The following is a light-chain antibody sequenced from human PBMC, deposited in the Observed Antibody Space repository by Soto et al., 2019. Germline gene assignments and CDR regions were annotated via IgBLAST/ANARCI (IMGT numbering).Light chain of an antibody. CDR3: CSYAGNFIWV. CDR2: SNN. CDR1: SSNIGSNT. Sequence: QSVLTQPPSASGTPGQRVTISCSGSSSNIGSNTVNWYQQLPGTAPKLLIYSNNQRPSGVPDRFSGSKSGTSASLTVSGLQAEDEGDYYCCSYAGNFIWVFGGGTKLTVL. J-gene: IGLJ3*02. V-gene: IGLV1-44*01.